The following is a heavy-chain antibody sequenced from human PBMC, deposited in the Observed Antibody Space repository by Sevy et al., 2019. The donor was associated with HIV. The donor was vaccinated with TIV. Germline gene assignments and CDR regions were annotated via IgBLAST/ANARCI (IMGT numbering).Heavy chain of an antibody. CDR3: AKGFCSGGTCPRDYYYYGMDV. V-gene: IGHV3-23*01. J-gene: IGHJ6*02. CDR2: ISGSGRYT. CDR1: EFTFSSYA. D-gene: IGHD2-15*01. Sequence: GGSLRLSCAASEFTFSSYAMSWVRQAPGKGLEWVSSISGSGRYTYYADSVEGRFTISRDNAKNTTYVQMNSLRAEDTDVYYCAKGFCSGGTCPRDYYYYGMDVWGQGTTVTVSS.